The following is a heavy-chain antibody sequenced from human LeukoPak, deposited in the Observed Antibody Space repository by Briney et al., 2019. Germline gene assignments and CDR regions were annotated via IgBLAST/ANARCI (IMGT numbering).Heavy chain of an antibody. CDR3: ARALSPSAPFDY. CDR1: GGSISSGGYY. V-gene: IGHV4-31*03. Sequence: PSQTLSLTCTVSGGSISSGGYYWSWIRQHPGKGLEWIGYIYYSGSTYYNPSLKSRVTISVDTSKNQFSLKLSSVTAADMAVYYCARALSPSAPFDYWGQGTLVTVSS. CDR2: IYYSGST. J-gene: IGHJ4*02.